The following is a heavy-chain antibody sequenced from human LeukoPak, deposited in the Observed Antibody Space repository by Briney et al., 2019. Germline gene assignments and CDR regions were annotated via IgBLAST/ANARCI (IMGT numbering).Heavy chain of an antibody. D-gene: IGHD1-26*01. V-gene: IGHV3-21*01. CDR2: ISSSSSYI. Sequence: GGSLRLSCAASGFTFSSYSMNWVRQAPGQGLEWVSSISSSSSYIYYADSVKGRFTISRDNAKNSLYLQMNSLRAEDTAVYYCATDLIVGATTTYDYWGQGTLVTVSS. CDR1: GFTFSSYS. CDR3: ATDLIVGATTTYDY. J-gene: IGHJ4*02.